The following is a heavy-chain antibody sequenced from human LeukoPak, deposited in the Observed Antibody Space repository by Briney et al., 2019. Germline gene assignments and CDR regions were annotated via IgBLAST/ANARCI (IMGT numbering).Heavy chain of an antibody. CDR3: ARALSSSYHRYNRDLDY. CDR1: GFTFSSYS. V-gene: IGHV3-21*01. J-gene: IGHJ4*02. Sequence: GGSLRLSCAASGFTFSSYSMNWVRQAPGKGLEWVSSISSSSSYIYYADSVKGRFTISRDNVKNSQYLQMNSLRAEDTAVYYCARALSSSYHRYNRDLDYWGQGTLVTVSS. D-gene: IGHD2-15*01. CDR2: ISSSSSYI.